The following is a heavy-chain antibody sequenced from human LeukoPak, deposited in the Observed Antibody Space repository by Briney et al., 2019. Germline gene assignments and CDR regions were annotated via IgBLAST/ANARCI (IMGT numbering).Heavy chain of an antibody. J-gene: IGHJ4*02. CDR2: ISYDGSNK. CDR1: GFTFSSYA. V-gene: IGHV3-30*18. D-gene: IGHD5-18*01. Sequence: GGSLRLSCAASGFTFSSYAMSWVRQAPGKGLEWVAVISYDGSNKYYVDSVKGRFTISRDNSKNTLYLQMNSLRAEDTAVYYCANGRTAMDFDYWGQGTLVTVSS. CDR3: ANGRTAMDFDY.